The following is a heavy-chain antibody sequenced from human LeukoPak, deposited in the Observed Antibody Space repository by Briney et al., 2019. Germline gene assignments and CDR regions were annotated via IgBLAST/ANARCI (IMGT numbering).Heavy chain of an antibody. Sequence: ASVKVSCKASGYTFTSHHINWVRQAAGQGFEWMGWMNPNSGNTVYEKKFQGRVTRTWDPSISTAYMELGSLRSEDTSVYYCARGRPTNLGGIYWGQGTLVTVSS. J-gene: IGHJ4*02. CDR1: GYTFTSHH. V-gene: IGHV1-8*01. CDR3: ARGRPTNLGGIY. CDR2: MNPNSGNT. D-gene: IGHD7-27*01.